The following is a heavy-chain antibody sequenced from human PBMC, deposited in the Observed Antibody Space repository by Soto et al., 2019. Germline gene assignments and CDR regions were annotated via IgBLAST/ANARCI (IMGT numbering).Heavy chain of an antibody. D-gene: IGHD2-2*01. CDR3: ATGDIVVVPAAMTGNIYYYYYGMDV. Sequence: VYHSPRKGLEWMGGFDPEDGETIYAQKFQGRVTMTEDTSTDTAYMELSSLRSEDTAVYYCATGDIVVVPAAMTGNIYYYYYGMDVWGQGTTVTVSS. V-gene: IGHV1-24*01. CDR2: FDPEDGET. J-gene: IGHJ6*02.